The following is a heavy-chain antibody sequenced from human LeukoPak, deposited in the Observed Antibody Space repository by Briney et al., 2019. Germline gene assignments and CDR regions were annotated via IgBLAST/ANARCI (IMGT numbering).Heavy chain of an antibody. V-gene: IGHV1-18*01. D-gene: IGHD3-22*01. CDR3: ARGRHYDSSGYYYVDDAFDI. Sequence: ASVKVSCKASGYTFTSYGISWVRQAPGQGLEWMGWISAYNGNTNYAQKLQGRVTMTTDTSTSTAYMELRSLRSDDTAVYYCARGRHYDSSGYYYVDDAFDIWGQGTMVTVSS. CDR1: GYTFTSYG. J-gene: IGHJ3*02. CDR2: ISAYNGNT.